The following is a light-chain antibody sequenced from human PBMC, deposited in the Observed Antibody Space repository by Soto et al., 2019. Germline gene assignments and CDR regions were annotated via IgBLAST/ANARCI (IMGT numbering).Light chain of an antibody. CDR2: GAS. Sequence: EILFRQSPGTLSLSPGERATLSCRASQSVSSSYLAWYQQKPGQAPRLLIYGASSRATGIPDRFSGSGSGTDFTLTISRLEPEDFAVYYCQQYGSSPRTFGQGTKVDIK. CDR1: QSVSSSY. CDR3: QQYGSSPRT. V-gene: IGKV3-20*01. J-gene: IGKJ1*01.